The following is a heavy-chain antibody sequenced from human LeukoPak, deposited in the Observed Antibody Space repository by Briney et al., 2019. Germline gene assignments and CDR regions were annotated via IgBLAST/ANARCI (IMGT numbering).Heavy chain of an antibody. CDR3: AGDGIQLWLRPGWFDP. J-gene: IGHJ5*02. Sequence: SETLSLTCTVSGGSISSYYWSWIRQPAGKGLEWIGRIYTSGSTNYNPSLKSRVTMSVDTSKNQFSLKLSSVTAADTAVYYCAGDGIQLWLRPGWFDPWGQGTLVTVSS. V-gene: IGHV4-4*07. CDR1: GGSISSYY. CDR2: IYTSGST. D-gene: IGHD5-18*01.